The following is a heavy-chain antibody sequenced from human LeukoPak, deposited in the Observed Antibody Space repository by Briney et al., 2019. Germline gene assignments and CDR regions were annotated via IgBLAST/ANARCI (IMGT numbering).Heavy chain of an antibody. CDR1: GYTFTSYG. J-gene: IGHJ3*02. V-gene: IGHV1-18*01. CDR2: ISAYNGNT. CDR3: ARGAVTAHTSDAFDI. Sequence: ASVKVSCKASGYTFTSYGISWVRQAPGQGLEWMGWISAYNGNTNYAQKLQGRVTMTTDTFTSTAYMELRSLRSDDTAVYYCARGAVTAHTSDAFDIWGQGTMVTVSS. D-gene: IGHD2-21*02.